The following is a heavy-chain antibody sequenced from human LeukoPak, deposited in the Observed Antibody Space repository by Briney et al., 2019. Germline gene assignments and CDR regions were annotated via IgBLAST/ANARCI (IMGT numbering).Heavy chain of an antibody. CDR1: GYTFTGYY. Sequence: ASVKVSCKASGYTFTGYYMHWVRQAPGQGREWMGWISAYNGNTNYAQKLQGRVTMTTDTSTSTAYMELRSLRSDDTAVYYCARGTGTTVTTFDYWGQGTLVTVSS. CDR3: ARGTGTTVTTFDY. J-gene: IGHJ4*02. V-gene: IGHV1-18*04. D-gene: IGHD4-17*01. CDR2: ISAYNGNT.